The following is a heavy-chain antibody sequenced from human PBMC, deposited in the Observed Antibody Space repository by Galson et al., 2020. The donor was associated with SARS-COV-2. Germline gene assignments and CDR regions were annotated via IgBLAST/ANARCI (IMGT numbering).Heavy chain of an antibody. J-gene: IGHJ2*01. Sequence: SETLSLTCAVSGYSINSDFYWSWIRQPPGKRLEWMGRIHHSGTTYHNPSLKSRVTITLDTSKNQFSLNLISVTAADAAVYYCARSSSSGYYSIWYFDLWGRGTLVTVSS. D-gene: IGHD3-22*01. CDR3: ARSSSSGYYSIWYFDL. CDR1: GYSINSDFY. CDR2: IHHSGTT. V-gene: IGHV4-38-2*01.